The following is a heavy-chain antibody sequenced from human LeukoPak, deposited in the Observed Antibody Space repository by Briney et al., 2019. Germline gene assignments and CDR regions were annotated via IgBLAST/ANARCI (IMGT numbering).Heavy chain of an antibody. CDR2: IIPIFATA. V-gene: IGHV1-69*13. J-gene: IGHJ3*02. D-gene: IGHD3-10*01. Sequence: SVKVSCKSSGGTFSSYAIIWVRQAPGQGLEWMGGIIPIFATANYAQKFQGRVTITADESTSTAYMELSSLRSEDTAVYYCARGGSGSYWAFDIWGQGTMVTVSS. CDR1: GGTFSSYA. CDR3: ARGGSGSYWAFDI.